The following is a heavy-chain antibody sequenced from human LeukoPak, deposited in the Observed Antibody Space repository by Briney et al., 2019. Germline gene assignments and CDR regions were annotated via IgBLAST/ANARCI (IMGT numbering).Heavy chain of an antibody. D-gene: IGHD3-22*01. Sequence: PGGSLRLSCAASGFTFSSYPMSWVRQAPEKGLEWVSAISGSGGSTYYADSVKGRFTISRDNSKNTLYLQMNSLRAEDTAVYYCVYPIGVVVITGNWGQGTLVTVSS. CDR1: GFTFSSYP. V-gene: IGHV3-23*01. J-gene: IGHJ4*02. CDR3: VYPIGVVVITGN. CDR2: ISGSGGST.